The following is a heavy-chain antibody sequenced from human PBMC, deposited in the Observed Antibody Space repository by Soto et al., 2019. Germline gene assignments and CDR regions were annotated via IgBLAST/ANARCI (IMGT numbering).Heavy chain of an antibody. J-gene: IGHJ5*02. V-gene: IGHV3-23*01. CDR1: GFTFSSYA. Sequence: GGSLRLSCAASGFTFSSYAMSWVRQAPGKGLEWVSAISGSGGSTYYADSVKGRFTISRDNSKNTLYLQMNSLRAEDTAVYYCAKDPSGAQGYCSSTSCVNNWFDPWGQGTLVTVSS. CDR2: ISGSGGST. CDR3: AKDPSGAQGYCSSTSCVNNWFDP. D-gene: IGHD2-2*01.